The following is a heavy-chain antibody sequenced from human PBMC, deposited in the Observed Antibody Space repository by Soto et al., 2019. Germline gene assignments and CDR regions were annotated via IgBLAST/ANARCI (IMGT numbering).Heavy chain of an antibody. Sequence: GGSLRLSCATSGFTFRFYDMHWVRQAPGKGLEWVAIISRDGNNKDYGDSVKGRFTISRDDSKNTLYLQMNSLRGEDTAVYYCAKDAYTPIRTTAHDSGGLDHWGRGTLVTVYS. CDR2: ISRDGNNK. CDR3: AKDAYTPIRTTAHDSGGLDH. J-gene: IGHJ4*02. D-gene: IGHD4-4*01. CDR1: GFTFRFYD. V-gene: IGHV3-30*18.